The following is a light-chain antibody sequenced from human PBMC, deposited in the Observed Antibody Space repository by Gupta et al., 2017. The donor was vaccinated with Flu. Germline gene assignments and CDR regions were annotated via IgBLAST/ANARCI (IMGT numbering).Light chain of an antibody. V-gene: IGKV1-5*03. CDR3: QHENSYTFT. J-gene: IGKJ2*01. Sequence: DIQMTQSPSTLSASVGDSVTITCRASQSISTWLAWYQQKPGKAPNLLIFKASRVESGVPSRFSGSGSGTEFTLTISSRQPEDFANYYCQHENSYTFTFGQGTKLEIK. CDR1: QSISTW. CDR2: KAS.